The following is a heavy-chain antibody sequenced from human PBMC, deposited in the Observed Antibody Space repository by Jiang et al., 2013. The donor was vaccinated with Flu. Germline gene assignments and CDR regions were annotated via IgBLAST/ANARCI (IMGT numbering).Heavy chain of an antibody. J-gene: IGHJ4*02. V-gene: IGHV3-30-3*01. CDR1: GFTFSSYA. CDR3: AGSEGLWYYFDY. CDR2: ISYDGSNK. Sequence: VQLVESGGGVVQPGRSLRLSCAASGFTFSSYAMHWVRQAPGKGLEWVAVISYDGSNKYYADSVKGRFTISRDNSKNTLYLQMNSLRAEDTAVYYCAGSEGLWYYFDYWGQGTLVTVSS. D-gene: IGHD2-21*01.